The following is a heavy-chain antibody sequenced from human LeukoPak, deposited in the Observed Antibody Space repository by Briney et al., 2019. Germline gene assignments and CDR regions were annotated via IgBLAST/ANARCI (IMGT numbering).Heavy chain of an antibody. CDR2: ISGSGGST. CDR1: GFTFSSYG. D-gene: IGHD3-10*01. CDR3: AKTAGSSSYGSGRPLHMDV. J-gene: IGHJ6*03. V-gene: IGHV3-23*01. Sequence: GGSLRLSCAASGFTFSSYGMSWVRQAPGKGLEWVSAISGSGGSTYYADSVKGRFTISRDNSKNTLYLQMNSLRAEDTAVYYCAKTAGSSSYGSGRPLHMDVWGKGTTVTISS.